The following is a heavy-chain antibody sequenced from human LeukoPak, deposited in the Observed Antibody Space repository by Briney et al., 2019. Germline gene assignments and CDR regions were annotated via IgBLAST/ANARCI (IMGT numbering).Heavy chain of an antibody. J-gene: IGHJ4*02. CDR1: GASISSYY. V-gene: IGHV4-4*07. D-gene: IGHD6-19*01. CDR2: FSNSGST. CDR3: ARDTGSSGWYRPFDY. Sequence: SETLSLTCTVSGASISSYYWSWLRQPAGKGLEWIGRFSNSGSTKYNPSLKCRVTMLVDTSKNQFSLKLSAVTAADSAVEYCARDTGSSGWYRPFDYWGQGTLVTVSS.